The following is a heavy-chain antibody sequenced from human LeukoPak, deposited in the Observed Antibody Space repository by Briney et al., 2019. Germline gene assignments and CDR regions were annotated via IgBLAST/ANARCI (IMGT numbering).Heavy chain of an antibody. CDR3: AKDYLIAVAGTGSFDY. J-gene: IGHJ4*02. CDR1: GFTFSSYA. CDR2: ISGSGGST. Sequence: PGGSLRLSCAASGFTFSSYAMSWVRQAPGKGLEWVSAISGSGGSTYYADSVKGRFTISRDNSKNTLYLQMNSLRAEDTAVYYCAKDYLIAVAGTGSFDYWGQGTLVTVSS. D-gene: IGHD6-19*01. V-gene: IGHV3-23*01.